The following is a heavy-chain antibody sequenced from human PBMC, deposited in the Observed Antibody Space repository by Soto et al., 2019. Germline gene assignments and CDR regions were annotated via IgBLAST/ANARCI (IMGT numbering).Heavy chain of an antibody. V-gene: IGHV4-34*01. Sequence: SETLSLTCAVYGGSFSGYYWSWIRQPPGKGLEWIGEINHSGSTNYNPSLKSRVTISVDTSKNQFSLKLSSVTAADTAMYYCAKGSSGSTRPFDPWGQGTLVTVSS. CDR3: AKGSSGSTRPFDP. D-gene: IGHD3-22*01. CDR1: GGSFSGYY. CDR2: INHSGST. J-gene: IGHJ5*02.